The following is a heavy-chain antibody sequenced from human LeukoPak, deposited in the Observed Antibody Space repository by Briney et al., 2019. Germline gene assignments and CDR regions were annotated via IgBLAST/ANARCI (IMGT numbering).Heavy chain of an antibody. J-gene: IGHJ4*02. D-gene: IGHD3-16*01. CDR3: ARSDTFGGIFDY. CDR2: ISSSSSYI. CDR1: GFTFSGYS. Sequence: GGSLRLSCAASGFTFSGYSMNWVRQAPGKGLEWVSSISSSSSYIYYADSVKGRFTISRDNAKNSLYLQMNSLRAEDTAVYYCARSDTFGGIFDYWGQGTLVTVSS. V-gene: IGHV3-21*01.